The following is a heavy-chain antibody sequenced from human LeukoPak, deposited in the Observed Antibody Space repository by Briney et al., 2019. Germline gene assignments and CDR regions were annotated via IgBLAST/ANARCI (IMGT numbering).Heavy chain of an antibody. CDR2: ISSSGSA. J-gene: IGHJ6*03. CDR1: GGSISSYY. CDR3: ATEPTRTPYYYMDV. V-gene: IGHV4-4*07. Sequence: SETLSLTCTVSGGSISSYYWNWIRQPAAKGLEWIWRISSSGSANYNPSLKSRVTLSVDTSKNQLSLILNSVTAADTAVFYCATEPTRTPYYYMDVWGKGTTVIVSS. D-gene: IGHD1-1*01.